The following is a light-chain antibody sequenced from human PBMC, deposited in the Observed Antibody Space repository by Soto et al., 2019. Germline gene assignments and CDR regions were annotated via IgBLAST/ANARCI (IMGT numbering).Light chain of an antibody. J-gene: IGKJ5*01. CDR2: DAS. V-gene: IGKV1-5*01. Sequence: IQMTQSASTLSASVGHRVTITCRASQSISSWLAWYQQKRGKAPKLLIYDASSLESGVPSRFSGSGSGTEFNLTISSLQPDDFATYYCQQYNSYSITFGQGTRLEIK. CDR1: QSISSW. CDR3: QQYNSYSIT.